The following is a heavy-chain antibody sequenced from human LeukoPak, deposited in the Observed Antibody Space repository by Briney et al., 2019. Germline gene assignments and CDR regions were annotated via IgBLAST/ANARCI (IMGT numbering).Heavy chain of an antibody. CDR1: GFTFSSYS. Sequence: GGSLRLSCAASGFTFSSYSMNWVRQAPGKGLEWVSSISSSSSYIYYADSVKGRFTISRDNAKNSLYLQMDSLRSEDTAVYYCARDFFPIVDSTWYEIGYWGQGTLVTVSS. V-gene: IGHV3-21*01. D-gene: IGHD2-21*01. J-gene: IGHJ4*02. CDR2: ISSSSSYI. CDR3: ARDFFPIVDSTWYEIGY.